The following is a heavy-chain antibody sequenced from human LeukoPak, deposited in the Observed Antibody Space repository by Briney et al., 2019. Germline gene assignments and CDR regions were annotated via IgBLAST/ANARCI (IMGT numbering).Heavy chain of an antibody. D-gene: IGHD3-10*01. Sequence: GGSLRLSCAAPGFTFSSYAMHSVRQAPGKGLEWVPVISYDGRNKYYADSVKGRFTISRDNSKNTLYLQMNSLRAEDTAVYYSARDQGHYYGSGSYGWFDPWGQGTLVTVSS. CDR3: ARDQGHYYGSGSYGWFDP. CDR1: GFTFSSYA. CDR2: ISYDGRNK. J-gene: IGHJ5*02. V-gene: IGHV3-30*04.